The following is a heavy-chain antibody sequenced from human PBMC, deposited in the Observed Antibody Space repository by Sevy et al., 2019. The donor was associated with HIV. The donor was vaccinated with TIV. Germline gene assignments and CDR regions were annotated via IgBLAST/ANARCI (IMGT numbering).Heavy chain of an antibody. J-gene: IGHJ4*02. CDR3: ARDSGYSINWYPAY. D-gene: IGHD6-13*01. V-gene: IGHV3-30*03. CDR2: ISYDGSYK. CDR1: GFTFSSHG. Sequence: GGSLRISCAASGFTFSSHGMHWVRQAPGKGLEWVAVISYDGSYKSYGDSVKGRFTISRDDSKNTLYLQMNSLRPEDTAVYYCARDSGYSINWYPAYWGQGTLVTVSS.